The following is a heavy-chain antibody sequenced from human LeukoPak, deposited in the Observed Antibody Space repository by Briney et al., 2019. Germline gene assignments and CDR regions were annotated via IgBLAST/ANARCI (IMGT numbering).Heavy chain of an antibody. CDR2: ISGSGGST. V-gene: IGHV3-23*01. J-gene: IGHJ3*02. CDR3: AKPLISGSYYGAFDI. Sequence: GGSLRLSCAASRFTFSSYAMNWVRQAPEKGLEWVSAISGSGGSTYYADSVKGRFTISRDNSKNTLSLQMDSLRAEDTAVYYCAKPLISGSYYGAFDIWGQGTMVTVSS. D-gene: IGHD1-26*01. CDR1: RFTFSSYA.